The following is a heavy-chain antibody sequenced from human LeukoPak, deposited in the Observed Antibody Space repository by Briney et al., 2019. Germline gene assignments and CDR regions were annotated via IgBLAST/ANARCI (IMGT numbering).Heavy chain of an antibody. V-gene: IGHV1-69*04. D-gene: IGHD6-6*01. CDR1: GGTFSSYA. J-gene: IGHJ5*02. Sequence: GASVTVSCKASGGTFSSYAISWVRQAPGQGLEWMGRIIPILGIANYAQKFQGRVTITADKSTSTAYMELSSLRSDDTAVYYCARSNIATRRGDNWFDPWGQGTLVTVSS. CDR2: IIPILGIA. CDR3: ARSNIATRRGDNWFDP.